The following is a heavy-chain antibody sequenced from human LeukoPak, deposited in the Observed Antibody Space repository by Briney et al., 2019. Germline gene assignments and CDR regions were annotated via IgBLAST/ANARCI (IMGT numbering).Heavy chain of an antibody. Sequence: SETLSLTCAVSGGSISSGGYSWSWIRQPPGKGLELIGYIYHSGSTYYNPSLKSRVTISVDRSKNQFSLKLSSVTAADTAVYYCARGLSSGYSVYFDYWGQGTLVTVSS. J-gene: IGHJ4*02. D-gene: IGHD3-22*01. CDR3: ARGLSSGYSVYFDY. V-gene: IGHV4-30-2*01. CDR2: IYHSGST. CDR1: GGSISSGGYS.